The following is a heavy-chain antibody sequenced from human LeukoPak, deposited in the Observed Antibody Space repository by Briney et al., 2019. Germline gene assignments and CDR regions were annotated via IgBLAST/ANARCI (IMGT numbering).Heavy chain of an antibody. V-gene: IGHV3-30*04. CDR2: ISYDGSNK. CDR1: GFTFSSYA. CDR3: ARAFGGVLYYYGMDV. Sequence: GGSLRLPCAASGFTFSSYAMHWVRQAPGKGLEWVAVISYDGSNKYYADSVKGRFTISRDNSKNTLYLQMNSLRAEDTAVYYCARAFGGVLYYYGMDVWGKGTTVTVSS. D-gene: IGHD3-16*01. J-gene: IGHJ6*04.